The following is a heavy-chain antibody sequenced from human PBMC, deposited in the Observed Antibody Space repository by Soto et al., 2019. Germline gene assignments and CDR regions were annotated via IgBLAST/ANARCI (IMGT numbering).Heavy chain of an antibody. V-gene: IGHV4-39*02. CDR1: GGSISSSSCY. Sequence: SETLSLTGTVSGGSISSSSCYGGWIRQPPGKGLEWIGSFYYSGSTYYNPSLNSLVTISVDTSQNHLSLKLSSLTAAATAVHSPARHPGNWNPPPSGRDVCGRGTTGTVSS. CDR3: ARHPGNWNPPPSGRDV. J-gene: IGHJ6*02. D-gene: IGHD1-1*01. CDR2: FYYSGST.